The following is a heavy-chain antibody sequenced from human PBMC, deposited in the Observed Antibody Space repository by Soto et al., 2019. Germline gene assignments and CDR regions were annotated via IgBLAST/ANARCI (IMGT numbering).Heavy chain of an antibody. CDR2: ISGSGDTI. CDR1: GFIFSDYY. J-gene: IGHJ4*02. Sequence: QVQLVQSGGGLVRPGGSLRLSCEASGFIFSDYYMAWIRQAPGKGLEWVSYISGSGDTIYYADSVKSRFTISRDSAKDSLYQQRNILRDEEAVIYYWARIGQVDFWGQGTVVTVSS. CDR3: ARIGQVDF. V-gene: IGHV3-11*01.